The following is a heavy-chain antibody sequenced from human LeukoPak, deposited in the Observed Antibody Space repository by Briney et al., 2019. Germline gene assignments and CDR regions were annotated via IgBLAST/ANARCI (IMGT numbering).Heavy chain of an antibody. J-gene: IGHJ4*02. CDR2: IYSVGST. D-gene: IGHD2-21*02. Sequence: GGSLRLSCAASGFTVSNNYMVWVRQAPAKGLEWVPVIYSVGSTYYADSVRGRFTISRDNSKNTLYLQMNSLRVEDTAVYYCAGSLAYCGGDCRLGDYWGQGTLVAVSS. CDR1: GFTVSNNY. CDR3: AGSLAYCGGDCRLGDY. V-gene: IGHV3-66*01.